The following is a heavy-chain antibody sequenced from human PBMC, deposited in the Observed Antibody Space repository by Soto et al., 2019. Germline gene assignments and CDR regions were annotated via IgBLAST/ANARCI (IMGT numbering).Heavy chain of an antibody. J-gene: IGHJ4*02. CDR2: IYYTGST. D-gene: IGHD1-20*01. Sequence: SETLSLTCTVSGGSISRYYWTWIRQPPGKRLEWIGYIYYTGSTNYNPSLQSRVAMSIDTSNNQFSLTLRSVTAADTAIYYCATYNRPPYHFDYWGQGALVTVSS. V-gene: IGHV4-59*08. CDR1: GGSISRYY. CDR3: ATYNRPPYHFDY.